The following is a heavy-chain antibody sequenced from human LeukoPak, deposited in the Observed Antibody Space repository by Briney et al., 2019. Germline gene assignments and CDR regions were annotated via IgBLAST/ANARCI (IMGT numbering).Heavy chain of an antibody. V-gene: IGHV3-7*01. D-gene: IGHD2-15*01. CDR3: ARDVVGSLDY. Sequence: GGSLRLSCVGSGFSFSNYWMARVRQAPGKGPEWVANMKQDGSARHYADSVKGRFTISRDNAQNSVYLRMNSLRAEDTAVYYCARDVVGSLDYWGLGTLVTVSS. CDR1: GFSFSNYW. CDR2: MKQDGSAR. J-gene: IGHJ4*02.